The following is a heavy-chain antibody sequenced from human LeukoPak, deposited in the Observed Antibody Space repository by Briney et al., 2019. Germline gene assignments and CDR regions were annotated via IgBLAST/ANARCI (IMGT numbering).Heavy chain of an antibody. CDR3: ARVIFYEAGTYRPFDS. D-gene: IGHD3-16*02. CDR1: GFTFSSYS. V-gene: IGHV3-21*01. CDR2: ISSSLNYI. J-gene: IGHJ4*02. Sequence: GGSLRLSCAASGFTFSSYSMNWVRQAPGKGLEWVSSISSSLNYIYYADSVKGRFTISRDNAKNSLYLQMNSLRVEDTGVYFCARVIFYEAGTYRPFDSWGRGTLVTVSS.